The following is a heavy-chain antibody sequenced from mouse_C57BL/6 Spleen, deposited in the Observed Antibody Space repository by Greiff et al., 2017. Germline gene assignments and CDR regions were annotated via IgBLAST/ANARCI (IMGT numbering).Heavy chain of an antibody. CDR2: IWSGGST. V-gene: IGHV2-2*01. CDR1: GFSLTSYG. CDR3: ARGEWDYDWYFDV. D-gene: IGHD2-4*01. Sequence: QVHVKQSGPGLVQPSQSLSITCTVSGFSLTSYGVHWVRQSPGKGLEWLGVIWSGGSTDYNAAFISRLSISKDNSKSQVFFKMNSLQADDTAIYYCARGEWDYDWYFDVWGTGTTVTVSS. J-gene: IGHJ1*03.